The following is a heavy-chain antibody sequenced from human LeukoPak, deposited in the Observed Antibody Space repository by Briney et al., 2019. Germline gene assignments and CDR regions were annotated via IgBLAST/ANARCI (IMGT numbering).Heavy chain of an antibody. Sequence: GGSLRLSCAASGFTFRTYWMYWIRQAPGKGLVWVSRINRDESVTEYADSVKGRFTISRDNAKNTLFLQMNSLRVEDTAVYYCARGPDHGGSYYHDWGQGTPVTVSS. CDR1: GFTFRTYW. CDR2: INRDESVT. J-gene: IGHJ4*02. CDR3: ARGPDHGGSYYHD. D-gene: IGHD1-26*01. V-gene: IGHV3-74*01.